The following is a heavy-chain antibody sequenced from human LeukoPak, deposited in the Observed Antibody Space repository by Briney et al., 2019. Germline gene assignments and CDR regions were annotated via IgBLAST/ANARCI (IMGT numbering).Heavy chain of an antibody. CDR1: GGSISSYY. Sequence: SETLSLTCTVSGGSISSYYWSWIRQPAGKGLEWTGRIYTSGSTNYNPSLKSRVTMSVDTSKNQFSLKLSSVTAADTAVYYCASQGVDTAMVYGYYGMDVWGQGTTVTVSS. V-gene: IGHV4-4*07. J-gene: IGHJ6*02. CDR3: ASQGVDTAMVYGYYGMDV. D-gene: IGHD5-18*01. CDR2: IYTSGST.